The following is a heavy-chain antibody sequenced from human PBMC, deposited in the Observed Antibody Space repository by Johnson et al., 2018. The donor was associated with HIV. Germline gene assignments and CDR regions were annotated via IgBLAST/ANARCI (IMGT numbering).Heavy chain of an antibody. V-gene: IGHV3-30*18. CDR2: ISYDGSVK. CDR3: AKDGGSYGGAFDI. CDR1: GFTFRNYG. J-gene: IGHJ3*02. Sequence: QVQLVESGGGVVQPGRSLRLSCVASGFTFRNYGMHWVRQAPGKGLEWVAVISYDGSVKYYADSVKGRFTISRDNSKNTLYLQMNSLRAEDTAVYYCAKDGGSYGGAFDIWGQGTMVTVSS. D-gene: IGHD1-26*01.